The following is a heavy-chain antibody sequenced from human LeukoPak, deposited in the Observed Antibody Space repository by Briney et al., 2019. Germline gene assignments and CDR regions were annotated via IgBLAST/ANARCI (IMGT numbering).Heavy chain of an antibody. CDR1: GGSISSGGYY. CDR3: ARSSPPETFDY. CDR2: IYYSGST. D-gene: IGHD6-6*01. V-gene: IGHV4-31*03. Sequence: PSETLSLTCTVSGGSISSGGYYWSWIRQHLGKGLEWIGYIYYSGSTYYNPSLKSRVTISVDTSKNQFSLKLSSVTAADTAVYYCARSSPPETFDYWGQGTLVTVSS. J-gene: IGHJ4*02.